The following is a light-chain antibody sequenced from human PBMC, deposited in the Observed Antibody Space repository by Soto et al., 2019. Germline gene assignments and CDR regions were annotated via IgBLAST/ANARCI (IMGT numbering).Light chain of an antibody. Sequence: QSVLTQPPSASGTPGQRVNISCSGSSSNIGSNYVYWYQQLPGTAPKLLIYSNNQWPSGVPDRFSGSKSGTSASLAISGLRSEDEADYYCAAWDDSLSGYVFGTGTNLTVL. CDR2: SNN. CDR3: AAWDDSLSGYV. J-gene: IGLJ1*01. CDR1: SSNIGSNY. V-gene: IGLV1-47*02.